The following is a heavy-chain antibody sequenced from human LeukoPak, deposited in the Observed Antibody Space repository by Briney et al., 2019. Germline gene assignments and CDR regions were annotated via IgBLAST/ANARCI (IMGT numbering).Heavy chain of an antibody. D-gene: IGHD3-22*01. V-gene: IGHV1-18*01. Sequence: RASVKVSCKASGYTFTSYGISWVRQAPGQGLEWMGWISAYNGNTNYAQKLQGRVTMTTDTSTSTAYMELRSLRSDDTAVYYCAKNQAGSSGYYLFSHGYYYYYMDVWGKGTTVTISS. CDR2: ISAYNGNT. CDR3: AKNQAGSSGYYLFSHGYYYYYMDV. J-gene: IGHJ6*03. CDR1: GYTFTSYG.